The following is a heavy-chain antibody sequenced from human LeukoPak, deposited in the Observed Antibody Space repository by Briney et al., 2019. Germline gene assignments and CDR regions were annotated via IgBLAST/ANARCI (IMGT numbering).Heavy chain of an antibody. D-gene: IGHD6-13*01. CDR1: GFTFSSYG. V-gene: IGHV3-30*18. Sequence: GGSLRLSCAASGFTFSSYGMHWVRQAPGKGLEWVAVISYDGSNKYYADSVKGRFTISRDNSKNTLYLQMNSLGAEDTAVYYCAKEGRVSSSWYAWFDPWGQGTLVTVSS. CDR3: AKEGRVSSSWYAWFDP. CDR2: ISYDGSNK. J-gene: IGHJ5*02.